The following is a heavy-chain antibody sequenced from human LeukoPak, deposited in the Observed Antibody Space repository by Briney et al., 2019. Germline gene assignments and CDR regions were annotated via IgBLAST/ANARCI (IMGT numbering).Heavy chain of an antibody. V-gene: IGHV1-2*02. CDR3: ARGAEMAPMYYFDY. J-gene: IGHJ4*02. CDR1: GYTFTGYY. Sequence: GASVKVSCKASGYTFTGYYMHWVRQAPGQGLEWMGWINPNSGGTNYAQKFQGRVTMTRDTSISTAYMELSRLRSDDTAVYYCARGAEMAPMYYFDYWGQGTLVTVSS. CDR2: INPNSGGT. D-gene: IGHD5-24*01.